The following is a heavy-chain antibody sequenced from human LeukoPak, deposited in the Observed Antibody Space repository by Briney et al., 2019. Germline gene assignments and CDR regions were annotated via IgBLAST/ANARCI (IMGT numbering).Heavy chain of an antibody. CDR3: TRDKQWLADFDY. J-gene: IGHJ4*02. D-gene: IGHD6-19*01. V-gene: IGHV3-49*04. CDR2: IRSKAYGGTT. Sequence: PGGSLRLSCTACGFTLGDYAMSWVRQAPGKGLEWVGFIRSKAYGGTTEYAASVKGRFTISRDDSKSIAYPQMNSLKTEDTAVYYCTRDKQWLADFDYWGEGTLVTVSS. CDR1: GFTLGDYA.